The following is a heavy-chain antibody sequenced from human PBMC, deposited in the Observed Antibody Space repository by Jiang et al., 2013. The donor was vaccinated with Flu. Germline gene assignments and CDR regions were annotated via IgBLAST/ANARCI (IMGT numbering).Heavy chain of an antibody. CDR3: ARFKQWLGLYYFDY. CDR2: IYSGGST. V-gene: IGHV4-4*07. CDR1: GDSISDYQ. Sequence: SGPGLVKPSETLSLTCSVSGDSISDYQWNWIRQPAGKGLEWIGRIYSGGSTNFNPSLKSRVTMSIDTSKRQFSVLLASVTAADTAVYYCARFKQWLGLYYFDYWGQGTLVTVSS. D-gene: IGHD6-19*01. J-gene: IGHJ4*02.